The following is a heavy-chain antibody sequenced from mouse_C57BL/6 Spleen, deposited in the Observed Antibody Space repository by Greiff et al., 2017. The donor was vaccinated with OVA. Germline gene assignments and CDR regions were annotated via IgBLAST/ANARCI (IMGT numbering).Heavy chain of an antibody. J-gene: IGHJ2*01. CDR1: GYAFSSSW. CDR2: IYPGDGDT. V-gene: IGHV1-82*01. Sequence: QVQLQQSGPELVKPGASVKISCKASGYAFSSSWMNWVKQRPGQGLEWIGRIYPGDGDTNYNGKFKGKATLTADKSSSTAYMQLSSLTSEDSAVYFCAREAHYYGSSYVDYWGQGTTLTVSS. D-gene: IGHD1-1*01. CDR3: AREAHYYGSSYVDY.